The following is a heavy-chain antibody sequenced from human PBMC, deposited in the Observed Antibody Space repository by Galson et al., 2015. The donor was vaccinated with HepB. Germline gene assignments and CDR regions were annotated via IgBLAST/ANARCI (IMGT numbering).Heavy chain of an antibody. D-gene: IGHD2-15*01. CDR2: ISYDGSNK. J-gene: IGHJ3*02. CDR1: GFTFSSYG. V-gene: IGHV3-30*18. Sequence: RLSCAASGFTFSSYGMHWVRQAPGKGLEWVAVISYDGSNKYYADSVKGRFTISRDNSKNTLYLQMNSLRAEDTAVYYCAKVGVGWVVAGRGDAFDIWGQGTMVTVSS. CDR3: AKVGVGWVVAGRGDAFDI.